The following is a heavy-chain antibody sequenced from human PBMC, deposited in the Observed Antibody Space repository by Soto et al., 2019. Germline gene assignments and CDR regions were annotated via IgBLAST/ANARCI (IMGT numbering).Heavy chain of an antibody. V-gene: IGHV4-61*08. CDR3: VRRDPIRKVFDH. D-gene: IGHD2-21*01. CDR1: GGSITDSSGGSFITYY. Sequence: PSETLSLTCNISGGSITDSSGGSFITYYWNWVRQPPGKGLEWIGYIYFRGRTNYNPSLRTRLTISTDTSKNQFSLRLDSVTAADTAMYYCVRRDPIRKVFDHWGPGILVTVS. CDR2: IYFRGRT. J-gene: IGHJ4*02.